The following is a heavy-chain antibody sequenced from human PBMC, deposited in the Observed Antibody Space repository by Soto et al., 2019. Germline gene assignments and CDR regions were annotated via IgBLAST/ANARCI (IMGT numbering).Heavy chain of an antibody. Sequence: QVQLVQSGAEVRKPGSSVKVSCKASGGTFSRHAISWVGKAPGQGLEWMGGIIPIFGTANHAQKFQGRVTIIADESTSTVYMELSSLRSEDTAMYYCARGWGYDSNDYYYAYWGQGTLVIVSS. CDR3: ARGWGYDSNDYYYAY. CDR2: IIPIFGTA. CDR1: GGTFSRHA. V-gene: IGHV1-69*01. D-gene: IGHD3-22*01. J-gene: IGHJ4*02.